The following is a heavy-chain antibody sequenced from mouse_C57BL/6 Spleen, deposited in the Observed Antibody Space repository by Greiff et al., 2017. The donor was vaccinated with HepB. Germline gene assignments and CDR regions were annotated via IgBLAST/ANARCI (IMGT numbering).Heavy chain of an antibody. CDR3: TRRRGDSSGYGYAMDY. D-gene: IGHD3-2*02. J-gene: IGHJ4*01. V-gene: IGHV1-5*01. Sequence: EVQLQQSGTVLARPGASVKMSCKTSGYTFTSYWMHWVKQRPGQGLEWIGAIYPGNSDTSYNQKFKGKAKLTAVTSASTAYMELSSLTNEDSAVYYCTRRRGDSSGYGYAMDYWGQGTSVTVSS. CDR1: GYTFTSYW. CDR2: IYPGNSDT.